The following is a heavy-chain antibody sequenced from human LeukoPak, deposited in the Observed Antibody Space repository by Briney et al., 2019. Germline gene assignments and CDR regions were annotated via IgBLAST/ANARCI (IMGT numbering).Heavy chain of an antibody. V-gene: IGHV4-4*02. D-gene: IGHD6-19*01. J-gene: IGHJ4*02. CDR2: IYHSGST. CDR1: GGSISSSNW. CDR3: ARLSVENSSGWSAYPRDY. Sequence: PSETLSLTCAVSGGSISSSNWWSWVRQPPGKGLEWIGEIYHSGSTNYNPSLKSRVTISVDKSKNQFSLKLSSVTAADTAVYYCARLSVENSSGWSAYPRDYWGQGTLVTVSS.